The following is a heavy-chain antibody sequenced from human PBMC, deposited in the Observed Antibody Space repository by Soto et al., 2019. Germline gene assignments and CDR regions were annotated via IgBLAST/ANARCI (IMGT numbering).Heavy chain of an antibody. CDR3: ARGTTTSAFSAMDV. CDR2: ISYDGDNK. V-gene: IGHV3-30-3*01. Sequence: QGQLVESGGGVFHPGRSLRFPFEAPGSPFIYNALNWARRPPGKGLEWVAVISYDGDNKYIAESVKGRFTISRDNSKNTVSLQMNSLRTEDTAMYFCARGTTTSAFSAMDVWGQGTTVTVSS. CDR1: GSPFIYNA. D-gene: IGHD1-1*01. J-gene: IGHJ6*02.